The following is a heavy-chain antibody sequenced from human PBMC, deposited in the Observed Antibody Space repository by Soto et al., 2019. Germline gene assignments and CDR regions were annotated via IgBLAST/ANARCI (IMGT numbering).Heavy chain of an antibody. CDR2: INPSGGST. J-gene: IGHJ4*02. Sequence: ASVKVSCKASGYTFTSYYMHWVRQAPGQGLEWMGIINPSGGSTSYAQKFQGRVTMTRDTSTSTVYMEPSSLRSEDTAVYYCAVIFGVVITDWGQGTLVTVSS. CDR1: GYTFTSYY. CDR3: AVIFGVVITD. V-gene: IGHV1-46*01. D-gene: IGHD3-3*01.